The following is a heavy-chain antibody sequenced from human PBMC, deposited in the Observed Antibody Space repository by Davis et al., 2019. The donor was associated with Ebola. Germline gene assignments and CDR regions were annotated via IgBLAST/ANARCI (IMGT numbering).Heavy chain of an antibody. CDR1: GYTFTGYY. Sequence: ASVTVSCKASGYTFTGYYMHWVRQAPGQGLEWMGWINPNSGGTNYAQKFQGWVTMTRDTSISTAYMELSRLRSDDTAVYYCATSSGYYYDYYYYGMDVWGQGTTVTVSS. D-gene: IGHD3-22*01. CDR2: INPNSGGT. J-gene: IGHJ6*02. CDR3: ATSSGYYYDYYYYGMDV. V-gene: IGHV1-2*04.